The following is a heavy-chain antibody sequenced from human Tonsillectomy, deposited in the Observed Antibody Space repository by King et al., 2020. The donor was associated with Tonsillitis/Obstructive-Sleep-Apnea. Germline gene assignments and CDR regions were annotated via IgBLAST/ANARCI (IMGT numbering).Heavy chain of an antibody. V-gene: IGHV4-4*02. D-gene: IGHD2-2*01. CDR1: CGSISSRNW. CDR3: ARDAGYCSTSCSTFDS. Sequence: QLQESGPGLVKPSGTLSLTCAVSCGSISSRNWWSWVRQPPGKGLEWDGGIDYTWTTKYAPSLKSRVTISVVKSKNQFSRKLSSVTAADTAVYYCARDAGYCSTSCSTFDSWGQGTLVTVSS. J-gene: IGHJ4*02. CDR2: IDYTWTT.